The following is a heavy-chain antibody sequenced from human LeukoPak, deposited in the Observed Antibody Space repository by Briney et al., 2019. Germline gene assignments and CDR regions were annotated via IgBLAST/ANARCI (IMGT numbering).Heavy chain of an antibody. J-gene: IGHJ4*02. Sequence: GGSLSLSCAASGFPYSSYWMSWAREAPGKGLEGVANIMQDGSEKYYVDSVKGRFTISRDNAKNSLYLQMNSLRAEDTAVDYCARDGEPLLWFGELLGPYFDYWGQGTLVTVSS. V-gene: IGHV3-7*03. CDR2: IMQDGSEK. CDR1: GFPYSSYW. CDR3: ARDGEPLLWFGELLGPYFDY. D-gene: IGHD3-10*01.